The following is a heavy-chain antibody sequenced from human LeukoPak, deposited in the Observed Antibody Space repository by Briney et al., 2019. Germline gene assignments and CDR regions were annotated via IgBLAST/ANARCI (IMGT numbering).Heavy chain of an antibody. CDR3: ARDGTYCSSTSCLAGYYGMDV. CDR2: IYYSGST. V-gene: IGHV4-39*07. Sequence: KSSETLSLTCTVSGGSISSSSYYWGWIRQPPGKGLEWIGSIYYSGSTYYNPSLKSRVTISVGTSKNQFSLKLSSVTAADTAVYYCARDGTYCSSTSCLAGYYGMDVWGQGTTVTVSS. CDR1: GGSISSSSYY. D-gene: IGHD2-2*01. J-gene: IGHJ6*02.